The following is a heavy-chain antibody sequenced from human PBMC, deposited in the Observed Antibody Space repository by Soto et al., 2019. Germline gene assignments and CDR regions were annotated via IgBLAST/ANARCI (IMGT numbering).Heavy chain of an antibody. CDR1: GFTISSYA. D-gene: IGHD6-6*01. Sequence: GGSLRLSCAASGFTISSYAMSWVRQAPGKGLEWVSMIRNSGGRTYYAESVKGRFTISRDSSKNTLYLQMNSLRAEDTAVYYCARERPRDGHHTSGFDYWGQGTLVTVSS. J-gene: IGHJ4*02. CDR3: ARERPRDGHHTSGFDY. CDR2: IRNSGGRT. V-gene: IGHV3-23*01.